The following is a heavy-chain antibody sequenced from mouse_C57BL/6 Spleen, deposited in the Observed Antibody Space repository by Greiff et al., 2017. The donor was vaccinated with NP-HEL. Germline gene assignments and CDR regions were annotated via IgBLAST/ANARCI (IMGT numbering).Heavy chain of an antibody. Sequence: QVQLQQSGAELVRPGASVTLSCKASGYTFTDYEMHWVKQTPVHGLEWIGAIDPETGGTAYNQKFKGKAILTADKSSSTAYMELRSLTSEDSAVYYCTTTVVAKGFDYWGQGTTLTVSS. CDR1: GYTFTDYE. CDR3: TTTVVAKGFDY. CDR2: IDPETGGT. V-gene: IGHV1-15*01. D-gene: IGHD1-1*01. J-gene: IGHJ2*01.